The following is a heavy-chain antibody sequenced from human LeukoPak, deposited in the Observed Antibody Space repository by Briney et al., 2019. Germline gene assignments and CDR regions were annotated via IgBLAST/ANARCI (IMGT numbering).Heavy chain of an antibody. CDR3: ARGRLREFDP. Sequence: ASVKVSCKASGYTFTGYYMHWVRQAPGQGLEWMGRINPKSGGTNYAQKFQGRVTMTTDTSTSTVYMELRSLRSDDTAVYYCARGRLREFDPWGQGTLVTVSS. CDR2: INPKSGGT. J-gene: IGHJ5*02. V-gene: IGHV1-2*06. D-gene: IGHD2-21*02. CDR1: GYTFTGYY.